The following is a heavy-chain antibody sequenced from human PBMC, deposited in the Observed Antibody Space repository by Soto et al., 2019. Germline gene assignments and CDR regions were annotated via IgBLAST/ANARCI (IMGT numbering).Heavy chain of an antibody. V-gene: IGHV1-69*02. D-gene: IGHD2-2*01. CDR2: IIPILGIA. CDR3: ARAGVVVPAGYFDY. CDR1: GGTFSSYT. Sequence: SVKVSCKASGGTFSSYTISWVRQAPGQGLEWMGRIIPILGIANYAQKFQGRVTITADKSTSTAYMELSSLRSEDTAVYYCARAGVVVPAGYFDYWGQGTLVTVSS. J-gene: IGHJ4*02.